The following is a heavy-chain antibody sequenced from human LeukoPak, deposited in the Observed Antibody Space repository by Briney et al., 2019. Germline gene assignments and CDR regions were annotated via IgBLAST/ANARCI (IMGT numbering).Heavy chain of an antibody. J-gene: IGHJ4*02. CDR2: VRSDGNVT. D-gene: IGHD3-3*01. CDR3: AKDHGFWSCFLF. CDR1: GFLFRSNG. V-gene: IGHV3-30*02. Sequence: PGGSLRLSCEASGFLFRSNGMHWVRQAPGKGLEWVAFVRSDGNVTKYLDSIEGRFTISRDNSKNILYLQLSDVRPDDSAVYFCAKDHGFWSCFLFWGQGTLVTVSS.